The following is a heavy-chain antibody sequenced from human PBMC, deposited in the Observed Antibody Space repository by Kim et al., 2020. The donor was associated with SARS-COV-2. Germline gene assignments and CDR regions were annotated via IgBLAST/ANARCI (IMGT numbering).Heavy chain of an antibody. Sequence: GGSLRLSCAASGFTFSDNYMTWIRQAPGKGLEWLSYISSSGSYIVYAESVKGRFSISRDNAKKSLYLQMISLRAEDTAVYYCAKVSSGSSSWYWFDAWGQGTLVTVSS. CDR1: GFTFSDNY. CDR3: AKVSSGSSSWYWFDA. D-gene: IGHD6-13*01. J-gene: IGHJ5*02. CDR2: ISSSGSYI. V-gene: IGHV3-11*05.